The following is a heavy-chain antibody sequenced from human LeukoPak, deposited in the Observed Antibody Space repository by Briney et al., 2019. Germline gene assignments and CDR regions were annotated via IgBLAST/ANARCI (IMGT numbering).Heavy chain of an antibody. CDR2: IKQDGSEK. Sequence: GGSLRLSCAASGFTFSSYWMSWVRQAPGKGLEWVANIKQDGSEKYYVDSVKGRFTISRDNAKNSLYLQMNSLRVEDTAVYYCASSTSGGRSGLPAFGGAFDIWGQGTMVTVSS. V-gene: IGHV3-7*03. D-gene: IGHD5/OR15-5a*01. CDR1: GFTFSSYW. CDR3: ASSTSGGRSGLPAFGGAFDI. J-gene: IGHJ3*02.